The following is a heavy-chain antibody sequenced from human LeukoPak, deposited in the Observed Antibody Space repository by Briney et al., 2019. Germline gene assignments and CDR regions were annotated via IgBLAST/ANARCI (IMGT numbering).Heavy chain of an antibody. CDR1: GFTFSSYA. D-gene: IGHD6-19*01. J-gene: IGHJ4*02. Sequence: GGSLRLSCAAAGFTFSSYAMHWVRQAPGKGLEWVAVISYDGSNKYYADSVKGRFTISRDNSKNTLYLQMNSLRAEETAVYYCAREGSSGPYAGLYWGQGTLVTVSS. CDR3: AREGSSGPYAGLY. CDR2: ISYDGSNK. V-gene: IGHV3-30*04.